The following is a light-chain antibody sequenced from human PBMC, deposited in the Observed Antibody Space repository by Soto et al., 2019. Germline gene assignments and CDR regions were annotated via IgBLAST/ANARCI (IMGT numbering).Light chain of an antibody. CDR1: QSVSSY. Sequence: EIVLTQSPATLSLSPGERATLSCRASQSVSSYLAWYQQNPGQAPRLLIYDASNRATGIPARFGGSGSGTDFTLTISSLEPEDFAVYYCQQRSNWPSITFGQGTKVDIK. V-gene: IGKV3-11*01. J-gene: IGKJ1*01. CDR2: DAS. CDR3: QQRSNWPSIT.